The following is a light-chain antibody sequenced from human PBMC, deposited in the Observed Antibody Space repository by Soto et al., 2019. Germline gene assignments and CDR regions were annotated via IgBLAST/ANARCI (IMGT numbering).Light chain of an antibody. CDR2: EVT. CDR3: CSYVGGSIWV. CDR1: SSDVGSHDI. J-gene: IGLJ3*02. V-gene: IGLV2-23*02. Sequence: QSVLTQPASVSGSPGQSITIPCTGSSSDVGSHDIVSWYQQHPGKAPKLFLYEVTKRPSGVSNRFSGSKSGGTASLTISGLQAEDEADYYCCSYVGGSIWVFGGGTKVTVL.